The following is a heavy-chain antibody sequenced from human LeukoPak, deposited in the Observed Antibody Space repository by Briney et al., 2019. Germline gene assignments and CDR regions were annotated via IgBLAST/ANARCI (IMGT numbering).Heavy chain of an antibody. D-gene: IGHD3-22*01. V-gene: IGHV2-70*11. CDR2: IDWDDDK. Sequence: SGPALVKPTQTLTLTCTFSGFSLSTSGMCVSWIRQPPGKALEWLARIDWDDDKYYSTSLKTRLTISKDTSKNQVVLTMTNMDPVDTPTYYCARTTYYYDSSGYSYGMDVWGQGTTVTVSS. J-gene: IGHJ6*02. CDR3: ARTTYYYDSSGYSYGMDV. CDR1: GFSLSTSGMC.